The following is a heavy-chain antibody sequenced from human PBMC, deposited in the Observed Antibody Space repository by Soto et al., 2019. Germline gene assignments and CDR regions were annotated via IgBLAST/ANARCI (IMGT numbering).Heavy chain of an antibody. CDR2: ISSSSSTI. J-gene: IGHJ4*02. CDR1: GFTFSSYS. CDR3: ARDLDWNYVGYFDY. V-gene: IGHV3-48*02. D-gene: IGHD1-7*01. Sequence: PGGSLRLSCAASGFTFSSYSMNWVRQAPGKGLEWVSYISSSSSTIYYADSVKGRFTISRDNAKNSLYLQMNSLRDEDTAVYYCARDLDWNYVGYFDYWGQGTLVTVSS.